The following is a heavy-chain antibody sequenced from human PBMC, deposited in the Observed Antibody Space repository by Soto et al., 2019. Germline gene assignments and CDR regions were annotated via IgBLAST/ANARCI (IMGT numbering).Heavy chain of an antibody. CDR2: IYSSGST. CDR1: GGSVSSDTHY. D-gene: IGHD2-2*02. Sequence: QVRLQESGPGLVKPSETLSLTCTVSGGSVSSDTHYWSWIRQPPGKRLEWIGFIYSSGSTNYNPSLKSRVTMSVDTSKNQFSLKLRSVIVADTAVYHCARFVRSCSGTTCYTRADVWGQGTTVTVSS. J-gene: IGHJ6*02. V-gene: IGHV4-61*01. CDR3: ARFVRSCSGTTCYTRADV.